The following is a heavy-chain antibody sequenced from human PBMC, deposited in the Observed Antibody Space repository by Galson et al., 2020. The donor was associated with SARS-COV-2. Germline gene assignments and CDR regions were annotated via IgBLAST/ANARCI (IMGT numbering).Heavy chain of an antibody. CDR2: IFYTGRK. Sequence: SETLSLTCSLSDGSSYFWGWIRQPPGKGLEWIGSIFYTGRKYYSPSLQSRVTISIDTSKTQLSLTLRSVTAADTAVYYCASNGIQVWSQQGVNFDSWGLGTLVTVSS. CDR1: DGSSYF. D-gene: IGHD1-1*01. J-gene: IGHJ4*02. CDR3: ASNGIQVWSQQGVNFDS. V-gene: IGHV4-39*01.